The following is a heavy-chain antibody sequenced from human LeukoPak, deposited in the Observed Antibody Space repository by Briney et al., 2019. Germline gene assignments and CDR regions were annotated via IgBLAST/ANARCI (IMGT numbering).Heavy chain of an antibody. Sequence: ASVTVSCKASGYTFTGYYMHWVRQAPGQGLEWMGWINPNSGGTNYAQKFQGRVTMTRDTSISTAYMELSRLRSDDTAVYYCASGLGVVTATDYYGMDVWGQGTTVTVSS. V-gene: IGHV1-2*02. CDR2: INPNSGGT. J-gene: IGHJ6*02. CDR1: GYTFTGYY. D-gene: IGHD3-3*01. CDR3: ASGLGVVTATDYYGMDV.